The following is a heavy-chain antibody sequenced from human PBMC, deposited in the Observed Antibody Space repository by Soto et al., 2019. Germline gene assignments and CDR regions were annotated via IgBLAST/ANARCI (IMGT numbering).Heavy chain of an antibody. D-gene: IGHD2-21*02. CDR2: ASPLSATT. J-gene: IGHJ4*02. CDR3: ARGGTAEADL. CDR1: GYTFTGYG. V-gene: IGHV1-18*01. Sequence: QAQLVQSGAEVKEPGASVKVSCKASGYTFTGYGITWVRQAPGQGLEWMGWASPLSATTNYAPKFQGRVTMTTDTATNLAYMELRSLRSDDTAVYYCARGGTAEADLWCQGTLVTVSS.